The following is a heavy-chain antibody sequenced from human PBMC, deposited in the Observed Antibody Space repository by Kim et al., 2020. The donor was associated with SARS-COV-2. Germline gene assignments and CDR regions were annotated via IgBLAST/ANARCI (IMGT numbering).Heavy chain of an antibody. D-gene: IGHD4-17*01. CDR1: GFTFSASA. J-gene: IGHJ4*01. Sequence: GGSLRLSCAASGFTFSASAMHWVRQASGKGLEWVVRIRSKPNNYATLYSASATRRFTISRDDSTNTVYLQMDSLKTDDTAVYFCSRHSVKHGERGFDNWG. CDR3: SRHSVKHGERGFDN. CDR2: IRSKPNNYAT. V-gene: IGHV3-73*01.